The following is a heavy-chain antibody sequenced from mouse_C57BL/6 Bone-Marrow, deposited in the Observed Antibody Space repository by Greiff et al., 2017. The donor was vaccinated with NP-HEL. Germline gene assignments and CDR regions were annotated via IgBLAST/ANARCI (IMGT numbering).Heavy chain of an antibody. CDR3: ARGYYCSSFAY. CDR1: GYTFTSYW. J-gene: IGHJ3*01. CDR2: IDPSDSYT. V-gene: IGHV1-69*01. Sequence: VQLQQSGAELVMPGASVKLSCKASGYTFTSYWMHWVKQRPGQGLEWIGEIDPSDSYTNYNQKFKGKSTLTVDKSSSTAYMQLSSLTSEDSAVYYCARGYYCSSFAYWGQGTLVTVSA. D-gene: IGHD1-1*01.